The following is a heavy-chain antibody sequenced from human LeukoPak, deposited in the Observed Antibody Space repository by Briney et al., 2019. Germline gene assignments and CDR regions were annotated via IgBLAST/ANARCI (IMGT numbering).Heavy chain of an antibody. CDR1: GFTFSSYS. CDR3: AKVGDCSSTSCYTSYYFDY. D-gene: IGHD2-2*02. V-gene: IGHV3-23*01. J-gene: IGHJ4*02. Sequence: PGGSLRLSCAASGFTFSSYSMNWVRQAPGKGLEWVSAISGSGGSTYYADSVKGRFTISRDNSKNTLYLQMNSLRAEDTAVYYCAKVGDCSSTSCYTSYYFDYWGQGTLVTVSS. CDR2: ISGSGGST.